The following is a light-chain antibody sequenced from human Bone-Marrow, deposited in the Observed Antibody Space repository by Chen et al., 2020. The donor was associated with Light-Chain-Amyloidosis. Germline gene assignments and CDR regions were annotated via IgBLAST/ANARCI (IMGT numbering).Light chain of an antibody. Sequence: QSVLTQPGSVTGAPGQSIPSSCTGTTSDVGGYNYVSWYQQYPGKAPKLMSSEISHRPSGVSNRCSGSQSGNTASLTISGLQAEDEADYYCSQYTSISKVVFGGGTTVTVL. J-gene: IGLJ2*01. CDR2: EIS. V-gene: IGLV2-14*01. CDR3: SQYTSISKVV. CDR1: TSDVGGYNY.